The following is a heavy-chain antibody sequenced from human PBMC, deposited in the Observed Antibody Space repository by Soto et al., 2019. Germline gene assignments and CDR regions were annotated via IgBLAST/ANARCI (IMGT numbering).Heavy chain of an antibody. CDR2: INAGNGNT. V-gene: IGHV1-3*01. Sequence: GASVKVSCKASGYTFTSYAMHWVRQAPGQRLEWMGWINAGNGNTKYSQKFQGRVTITRDTSASTAYMELSSLRSEDTAVYYCARDLITYYYDSSGYYQGFRYNWFDPWGQGTPVTV. D-gene: IGHD3-22*01. J-gene: IGHJ5*02. CDR3: ARDLITYYYDSSGYYQGFRYNWFDP. CDR1: GYTFTSYA.